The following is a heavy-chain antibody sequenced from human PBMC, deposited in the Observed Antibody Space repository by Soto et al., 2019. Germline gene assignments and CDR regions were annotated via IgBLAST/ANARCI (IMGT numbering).Heavy chain of an antibody. CDR1: VFTFGSYW. Sequence: GGSLRLSCAASVFTFGSYWTSWVRQSPGKGPEGLATIKWDAREKKYVDSVKGRFTTSRDNAKNALYLQMHRVREEDTAVYYWARDSGYGWRPSVNPYLDYWGQGNLVNVSP. D-gene: IGHD3-10*01. CDR3: ARDSGYGWRPSVNPYLDY. V-gene: IGHV3-7*01. CDR2: IKWDAREK. J-gene: IGHJ4*01.